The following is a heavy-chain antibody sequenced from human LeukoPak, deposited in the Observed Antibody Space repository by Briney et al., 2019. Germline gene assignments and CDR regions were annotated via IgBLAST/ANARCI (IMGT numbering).Heavy chain of an antibody. J-gene: IGHJ6*02. D-gene: IGHD2-2*01. CDR2: INPSGGST. V-gene: IGHV1-46*01. CDR3: ARELGVVVPAAYADYYYGMDV. CDR1: GYTFTSYY. Sequence: GASVKVSCKASGYTFTSYYMHWVRQAPGQGLEWMGIINPSGGSTSYAQKFQGRVTMTRDTSTSTVYMELSSLRSEDTAVYYRARELGVVVPAAYADYYYGMDVWGQGTTVTVSS.